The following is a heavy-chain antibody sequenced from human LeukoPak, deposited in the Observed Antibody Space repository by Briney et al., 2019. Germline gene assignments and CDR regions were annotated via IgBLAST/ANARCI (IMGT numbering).Heavy chain of an antibody. V-gene: IGHV3-23*01. CDR3: AATYDYGDYPTDY. D-gene: IGHD4-17*01. J-gene: IGHJ4*02. CDR2: IDDGGGDT. Sequence: GRSLRLSCAASGFTFSRYVMNWVRQAPGKGLEWVSSIDDGGGDTYYADSVKGRFTISRDNSKNRLYLQMISLRAEDTAVYYCAATYDYGDYPTDYWGQGTLVTVSS. CDR1: GFTFSRYV.